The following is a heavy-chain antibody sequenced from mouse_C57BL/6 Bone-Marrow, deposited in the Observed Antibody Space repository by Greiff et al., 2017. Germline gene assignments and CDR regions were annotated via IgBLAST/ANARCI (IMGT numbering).Heavy chain of an antibody. Sequence: EVMLVESEGGLVQPGSSMKLSCTASGFTFSDYYMAWVRQVPEKGLEWVANINYDGSSTYYLDSLKSRFIISRDNAKNILYLQMSSLKSEDTATYYCARGVGSSYGFAYWGQGTLVTVSA. V-gene: IGHV5-16*01. CDR2: INYDGSST. CDR1: GFTFSDYY. CDR3: ARGVGSSYGFAY. D-gene: IGHD1-1*01. J-gene: IGHJ3*01.